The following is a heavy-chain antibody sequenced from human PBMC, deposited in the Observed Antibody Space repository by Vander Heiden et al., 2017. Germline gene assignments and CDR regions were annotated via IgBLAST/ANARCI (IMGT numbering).Heavy chain of an antibody. D-gene: IGHD6-6*01. V-gene: IGHV3-33*01. Sequence: QVQLVESGGGVVQPGRSLRLSCAASGFTFSGYGMHWVRQAPDKGLEWVAVIWYDGSNKYYADSVKGRFTISRDNSKNTLYLQMNSLRAEDTAVYYCARDYQQLAPRGYFDLWGRGTLVTVS. CDR1: GFTFSGYG. CDR3: ARDYQQLAPRGYFDL. CDR2: IWYDGSNK. J-gene: IGHJ2*01.